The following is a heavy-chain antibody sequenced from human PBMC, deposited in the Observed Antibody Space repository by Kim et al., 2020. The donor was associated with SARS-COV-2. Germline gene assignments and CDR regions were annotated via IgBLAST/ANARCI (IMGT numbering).Heavy chain of an antibody. Sequence: SETLSLTCAVYGGSFSGYYWSWIRQPPGKGLEWIGEINHSGSTKYNPSLKSRVNISVDTSKNQFSLKLSSVTAADTAVYYCARVRQRITMVRGVTGWFDPWGQGTLVTVSS. CDR3: ARVRQRITMVRGVTGWFDP. CDR1: GGSFSGYY. CDR2: INHSGST. V-gene: IGHV4-34*01. J-gene: IGHJ5*02. D-gene: IGHD3-10*01.